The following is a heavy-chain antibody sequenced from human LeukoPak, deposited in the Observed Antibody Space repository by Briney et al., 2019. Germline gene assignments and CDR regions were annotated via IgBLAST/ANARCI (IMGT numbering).Heavy chain of an antibody. CDR2: ISGSGAYT. D-gene: IGHD3-10*01. Sequence: GESLRLSCAASGFTFTEYSIIWVRQAPGKGLEWVSTISGSGAYTYYADSVKGRFTISRDNSKNTLYLQMNSLRAEDTAVYYCAKYFASGSYYKLPHWGQGTLVTVSS. CDR3: AKYFASGSYYKLPH. J-gene: IGHJ1*01. CDR1: GFTFTEYS. V-gene: IGHV3-23*01.